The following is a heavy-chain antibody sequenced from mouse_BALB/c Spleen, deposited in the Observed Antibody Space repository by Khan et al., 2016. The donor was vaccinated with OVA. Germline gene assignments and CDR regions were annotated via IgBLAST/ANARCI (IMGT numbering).Heavy chain of an antibody. CDR2: IYYSGTI. Sequence: EVQLQESGPGLVKPSQTVSLTCTVTGISITTRNYRWSWIRQFPGNKLEWIGYIYYSGTITYNPSLTSRATITRATSKNQFFLEMNSLTAEDTATYYCARDEYYGYGYFDVWGAGTTVTVSA. CDR1: GISITTRNYR. J-gene: IGHJ1*01. V-gene: IGHV3-5*02. D-gene: IGHD1-1*01. CDR3: ARDEYYGYGYFDV.